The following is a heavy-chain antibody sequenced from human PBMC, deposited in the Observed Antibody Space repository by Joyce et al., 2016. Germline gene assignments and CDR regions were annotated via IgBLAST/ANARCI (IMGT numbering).Heavy chain of an antibody. J-gene: IGHJ4*02. Sequence: VQLQESGPGLVKTSETLSLTCAVSCVSVNSASYFWTWIRQPPGKRLEWIGYIYYSGSTKYNPALKSLVTLSVDTLRNQFSLNLRSVTAADTAVYYCARAFLTGPYYFDYWGQGTLVPVSS. V-gene: IGHV4-61*01. D-gene: IGHD3-9*01. CDR3: ARAFLTGPYYFDY. CDR1: CVSVNSASYF. CDR2: IYYSGST.